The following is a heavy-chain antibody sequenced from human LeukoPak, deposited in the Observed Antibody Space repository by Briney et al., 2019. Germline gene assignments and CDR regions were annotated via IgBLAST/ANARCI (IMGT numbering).Heavy chain of an antibody. J-gene: IGHJ4*02. Sequence: GGSLRLSCAASGFTFSSYSMNWVRQAPGKGLEWVSSISSSSSYIYYADSVKGRFTISRDNAKSSLYLQMNSLRAEDTAVYYCARSEVVVAATTPVDYWGQGTLVTVSS. CDR2: ISSSSSYI. CDR1: GFTFSSYS. D-gene: IGHD2-15*01. CDR3: ARSEVVVAATTPVDY. V-gene: IGHV3-21*01.